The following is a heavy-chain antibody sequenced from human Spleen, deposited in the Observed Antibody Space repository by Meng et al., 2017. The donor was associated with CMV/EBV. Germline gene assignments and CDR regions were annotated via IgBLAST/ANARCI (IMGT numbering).Heavy chain of an antibody. CDR1: GFSFSAYG. CDR2: IYSGGSST. V-gene: IGHV3-23*03. CDR3: AKVNGDYDDAFDI. J-gene: IGHJ3*02. D-gene: IGHD4-17*01. Sequence: GGSLRLSCAASGFSFSAYGMHWVRRAPGKGLEWVSVIYSGGSSTYYADSVKGRFTISRDNSKNTLYLQMNSLRAEDTAVYYCAKVNGDYDDAFDIWGQGTMVTVSS.